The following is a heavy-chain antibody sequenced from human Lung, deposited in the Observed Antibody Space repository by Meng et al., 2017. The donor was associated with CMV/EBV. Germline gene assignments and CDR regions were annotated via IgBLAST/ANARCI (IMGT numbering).Heavy chain of an antibody. J-gene: IGHJ4*02. CDR3: ARARSPTHFDY. CDR2: IGTVGDT. CDR1: GFTFSTYD. V-gene: IGHV3-13*01. Sequence: GESXKISCTASGFTFSTYDFHWVRQPTGKGLERVSPIGTVGDTYSIGSVKGRFIISREDAKNSVYLQMNGLRDGDTGLYYCARARSPTHFDYWGQGALVTVSS.